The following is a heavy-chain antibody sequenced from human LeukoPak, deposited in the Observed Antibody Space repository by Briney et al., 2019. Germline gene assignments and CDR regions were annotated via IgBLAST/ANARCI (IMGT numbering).Heavy chain of an antibody. Sequence: PGGSLRLSCEASGFIFSSYVMGWVRQAPGKGLEWVSSISVGGGDTFTADSVEGRFTITRENSKNTLYLQMMGLRVEDTAIYYCAKLNLGEMAYFDSWGQGILVTVSS. J-gene: IGHJ4*02. CDR2: ISVGGGDT. CDR1: GFIFSSYV. V-gene: IGHV3-23*01. CDR3: AKLNLGEMAYFDS. D-gene: IGHD2-21*01.